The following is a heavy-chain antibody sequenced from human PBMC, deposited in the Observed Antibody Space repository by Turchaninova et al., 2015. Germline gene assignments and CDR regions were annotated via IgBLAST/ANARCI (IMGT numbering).Heavy chain of an antibody. D-gene: IGHD6-13*01. CDR1: GYTFTAYY. CDR3: AREVPSSSWSYFDF. J-gene: IGHJ4*02. Sequence: QVQLVQSGAEVENPGASVKVSCKASGYTFTAYYMHWVRQAPGQGLEWMGRINRHSGGTNYAKKFQDTVTRTRNTPTGTAYMELRRLRSDYTAVYYCAREVPSSSWSYFDFWGQGTLVTVSS. V-gene: IGHV1-2*06. CDR2: INRHSGGT.